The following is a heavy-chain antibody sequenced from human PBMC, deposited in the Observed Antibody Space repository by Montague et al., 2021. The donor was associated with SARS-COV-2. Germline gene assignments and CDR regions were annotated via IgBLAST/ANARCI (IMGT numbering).Heavy chain of an antibody. D-gene: IGHD6-19*01. Sequence: SLRLSCAASRFTFSNYGMNWVRQAPGKGLEWVADINHYGSEKYYVDSVKGRFTISRDNAKNSLYLQMNSLRAEDTAVYYCARGSTGWYDIFCHYGMDVWGQGTMVTVSS. CDR2: INHYGSEK. J-gene: IGHJ6*02. V-gene: IGHV3-7*01. CDR1: RFTFSNYG. CDR3: ARGSTGWYDIFCHYGMDV.